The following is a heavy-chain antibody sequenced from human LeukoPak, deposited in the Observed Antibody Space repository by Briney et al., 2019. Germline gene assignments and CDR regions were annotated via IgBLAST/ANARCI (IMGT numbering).Heavy chain of an antibody. CDR1: GFTLNKYW. CDR2: ITGDGSDI. V-gene: IGHV3-74*01. J-gene: IGHJ5*02. CDR3: ARDAYTTTSNWLDP. D-gene: IGHD4-17*01. Sequence: PGGSLRLSCEASGFTLNKYWMHWVRQAPGKGLVWVSRITGDGSDIAYADSVKGRFTVSRDDAKNTLLLQMNSLRVEDTAIYYCARDAYTTTSNWLDPWGQGTLVTVSS.